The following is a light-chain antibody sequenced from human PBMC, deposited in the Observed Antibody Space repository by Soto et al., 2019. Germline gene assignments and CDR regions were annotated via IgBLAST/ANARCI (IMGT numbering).Light chain of an antibody. CDR2: GAS. CDR3: QQRSNWPPS. Sequence: EIVMTQSPATLSLAPGERVTLSCRASESVSTNLAWYQQKAGQAPRLLIYGASTRATGIPARFSGSGSGTDFTLTISSLEPEDFAVYYCQQRSNWPPSFGQGTRLEIK. J-gene: IGKJ5*01. V-gene: IGKV3-11*01. CDR1: ESVSTN.